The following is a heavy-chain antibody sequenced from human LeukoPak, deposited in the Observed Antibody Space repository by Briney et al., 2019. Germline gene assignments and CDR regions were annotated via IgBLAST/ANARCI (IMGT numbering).Heavy chain of an antibody. Sequence: GGSLRLSCAASGFTFSSYWMSWVRQAPGKGLEWVANIKQDGSEKYYVDSVKDRFTISRDNAKNSLYLQMNSLIAEDTAVYYCARQIVLMVYAIPSFGFGYWGQGTLVTVSS. V-gene: IGHV3-7*01. CDR1: GFTFSSYW. CDR3: ARQIVLMVYAIPSFGFGY. J-gene: IGHJ4*02. D-gene: IGHD2-8*01. CDR2: IKQDGSEK.